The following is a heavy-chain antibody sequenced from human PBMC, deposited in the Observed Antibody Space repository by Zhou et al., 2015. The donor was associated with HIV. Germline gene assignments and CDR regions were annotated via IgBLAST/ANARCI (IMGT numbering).Heavy chain of an antibody. CDR1: GGTFSSYP. J-gene: IGHJ2*01. CDR3: ARDRGGARPDWRYFDL. D-gene: IGHD6-6*01. V-gene: IGHV1-69*01. Sequence: QVTVVQSGAEVKKPGSSVKVSCKPSGGTFSSYPITWVRQAPGQGLEWMGGIIPIFGAAIYAQKFQGRVTIIADESTTTASMELSSLRSEDTALYYCARDRGGARPDWRYFDLWGRGTLVSVSS. CDR2: IIPIFGAA.